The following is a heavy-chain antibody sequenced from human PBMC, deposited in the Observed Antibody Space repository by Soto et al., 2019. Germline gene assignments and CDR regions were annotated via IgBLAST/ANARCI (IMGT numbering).Heavy chain of an antibody. V-gene: IGHV1-69*06. CDR1: GGTFSSYA. J-gene: IGHJ6*02. D-gene: IGHD6-13*01. Sequence: GASVKVSCKASGGTFSSYAISWVRQAPGQGLEWMGGIIPVFGTANYAQKFQGRVTITADKSTSTAYMELSSLRSEDTAVYYCARMGSSSPPYYYGMDVWGQGTTVTVS. CDR3: ARMGSSSPPYYYGMDV. CDR2: IIPVFGTA.